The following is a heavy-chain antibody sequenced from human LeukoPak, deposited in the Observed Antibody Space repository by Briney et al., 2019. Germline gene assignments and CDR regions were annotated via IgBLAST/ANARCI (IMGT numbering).Heavy chain of an antibody. CDR3: ARGDSSSWYYHYYYYMDV. V-gene: IGHV3-21*01. D-gene: IGHD6-13*01. CDR2: ISSSSSYI. CDR1: GFTFSSYS. Sequence: PGGSLRLSCAASGFTFSSYSMNWVRQAPGKGLEWVSSISSSSSYIYYADSVKGRFTISRDNAKNSLYLQMNSLRAEDTAVYYCARGDSSSWYYHYYYYMDVWAKGPRSPSP. J-gene: IGHJ6*03.